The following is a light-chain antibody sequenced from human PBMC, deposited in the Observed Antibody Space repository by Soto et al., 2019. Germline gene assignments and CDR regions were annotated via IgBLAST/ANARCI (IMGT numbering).Light chain of an antibody. CDR2: EGS. CDR1: SSDVGGYNY. CDR3: CSYAGSSTFAYV. V-gene: IGLV2-23*03. J-gene: IGLJ1*01. Sequence: QSALTQPRSVSGSPGQSVTISCTGTSSDVGGYNYVSWYQEQPGKAPKLMIYEGSKRPSGVSNRFSGSKSGNTASLTISGLQAEDEADYYCCSYAGSSTFAYVFGTGTKVTVL.